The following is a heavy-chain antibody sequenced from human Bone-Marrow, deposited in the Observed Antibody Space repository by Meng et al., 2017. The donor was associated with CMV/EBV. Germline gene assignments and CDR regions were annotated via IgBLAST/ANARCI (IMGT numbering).Heavy chain of an antibody. Sequence: ASVKVSCKASGYTFTGYYMHWVRQAPGQGLEWMGWINANSGGTNYAQKFQGRVTMTRDTSSSTAYMELSRLRSDNPGVYHCARTGWPPFPGRRGLGGLDYWGQGPLVPVSS. CDR3: ARTGWPPFPGRRGLGGLDY. D-gene: IGHD3-16*01. J-gene: IGHJ4*03. V-gene: IGHV1-2*02. CDR1: GYTFTGYY. CDR2: INANSGGT.